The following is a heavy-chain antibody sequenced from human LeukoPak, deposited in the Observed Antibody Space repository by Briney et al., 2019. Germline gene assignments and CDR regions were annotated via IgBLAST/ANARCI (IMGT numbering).Heavy chain of an antibody. CDR1: GFTFSSYA. D-gene: IGHD2-15*01. V-gene: IGHV3-30-3*01. J-gene: IGHJ6*03. CDR2: ISYDGSNK. CDR3: ARVYCSGGSCRRLYYMDV. Sequence: GGSLRLSCAASGFTFSSYAMHWVRQAPGKGLEWVAVISYDGSNKYYADSVKGRFTISRDNSKNTLYLQMNSLRAEDTAVYYCARVYCSGGSCRRLYYMDVWGKGTTVTVSS.